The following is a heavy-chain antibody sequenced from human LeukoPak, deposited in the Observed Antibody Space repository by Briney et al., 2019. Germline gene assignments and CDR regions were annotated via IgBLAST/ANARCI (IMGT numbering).Heavy chain of an antibody. CDR2: IYHSGNT. CDR3: ARGDIPDF. Sequence: PSETLSLTCGVSGYSISSSYYWGWVRQSPGKGLEWIGSIYHSGNTYYNLSLKSRVTISVDTSKNQFSLKLSSVTAADTAVYYCARGDIPDFWGQGTLVTVSS. V-gene: IGHV4-38-2*01. J-gene: IGHJ4*02. CDR1: GYSISSSYY. D-gene: IGHD2-21*01.